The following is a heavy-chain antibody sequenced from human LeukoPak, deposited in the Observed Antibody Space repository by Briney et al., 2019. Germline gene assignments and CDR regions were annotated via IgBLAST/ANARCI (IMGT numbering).Heavy chain of an antibody. CDR2: IYYSGST. D-gene: IGHD3-22*01. CDR1: GGSISSYY. Sequence: SETLSLTCTVSGGSISSYYWSWIRQPPGKGLEGIGYIYYSGSTNYNPSLKSRVTISVDTSKNQLSLKLSSVTAADTAVYYCAWADRLLLFGYWGQGTLVTVSS. J-gene: IGHJ4*02. CDR3: AWADRLLLFGY. V-gene: IGHV4-59*01.